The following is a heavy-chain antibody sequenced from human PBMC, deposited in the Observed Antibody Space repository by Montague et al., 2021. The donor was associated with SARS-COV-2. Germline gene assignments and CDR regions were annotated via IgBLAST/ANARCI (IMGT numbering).Heavy chain of an antibody. V-gene: IGHV2-5*02. CDR3: ARTWAYGSGSYGVDP. J-gene: IGHJ5*02. Sequence: VKPTPTLTLTCIFSGFSLSTDGMGVGWIRQPPGRALEWLALIYWDDDGRYSPSLRSRLTITKDTSKNQVVLTMTNMDPVDTATYYCARTWAYGSGSYGVDPWGQGTLVTVSS. CDR2: IYWDDDG. CDR1: GFSLSTDGMG. D-gene: IGHD3-10*01.